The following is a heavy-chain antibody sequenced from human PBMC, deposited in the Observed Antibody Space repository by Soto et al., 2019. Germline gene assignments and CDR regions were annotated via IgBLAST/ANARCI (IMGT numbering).Heavy chain of an antibody. CDR3: AKGGRQWLVTSDFNY. CDR2: ISGSGGST. CDR1: GFTFSSYG. Sequence: PGGSLRLSCEASGFTFSSYGRTWIRQAPGKGLGWVSAISGSGGSTFYADYLGGRFTITRDNSKNTVYLQMKNLRAEDTAVYYCAKGGRQWLVTSDFNYWGQGALLTVSS. D-gene: IGHD6-19*01. J-gene: IGHJ4*02. V-gene: IGHV3-23*01.